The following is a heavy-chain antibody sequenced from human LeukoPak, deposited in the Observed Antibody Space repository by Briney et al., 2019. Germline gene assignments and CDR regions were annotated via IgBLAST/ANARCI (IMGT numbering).Heavy chain of an antibody. Sequence: SQTLSLTCAISGDSVSSKNVAWDWIRQSPSGGLEWLGRTYYRSKWYDEYAGSVKGRVTISPDTSKNQFSLHVYSVTPEDTAVYYCARDLGTSGWYTFDFWGQGTLVTVSS. V-gene: IGHV6-1*01. D-gene: IGHD6-19*01. CDR2: TYYRSKWYD. CDR3: ARDLGTSGWYTFDF. CDR1: GDSVSSKNVA. J-gene: IGHJ5*01.